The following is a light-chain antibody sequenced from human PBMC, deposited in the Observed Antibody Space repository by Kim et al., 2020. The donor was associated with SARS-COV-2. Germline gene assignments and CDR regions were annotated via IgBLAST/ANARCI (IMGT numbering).Light chain of an antibody. J-gene: IGKJ2*01. Sequence: SPGESATLSCSASQSVSSYLAWYQQTPGQAPRLLIYDASNRATGIPARFSGSGSGTDFTLTISSLEPEDFAVYYCQQRSNWPPRYTFGQGTKLEI. CDR3: QQRSNWPPRYT. V-gene: IGKV3-11*01. CDR2: DAS. CDR1: QSVSSY.